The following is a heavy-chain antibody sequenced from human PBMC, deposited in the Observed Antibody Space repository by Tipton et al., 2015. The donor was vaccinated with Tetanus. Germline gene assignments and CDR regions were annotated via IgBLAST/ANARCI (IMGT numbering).Heavy chain of an antibody. V-gene: IGHV4-61*08. CDR2: ISSRGRT. CDR1: GGSLRSGDYQ. J-gene: IGHJ4*02. D-gene: IGHD1-1*01. CDR3: ARDNNEFPKKGPFDY. Sequence: TLSLTCSVSGGSLRSGDYQWNWIRQPPGKGLEWLAYISSRGRTNSNYPLKSRITISQDKSKNQFSLKLTSVTAADTAVYYCARDNNEFPKKGPFDYWGQGSLVIVSS.